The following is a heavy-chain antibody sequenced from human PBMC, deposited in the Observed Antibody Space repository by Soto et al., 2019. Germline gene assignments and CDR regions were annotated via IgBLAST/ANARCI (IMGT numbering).Heavy chain of an antibody. CDR3: ATNYGSGSTHFDY. CDR2: VIPILGMA. CDR1: EGTFNSYT. Sequence: QVQLVQSGAEVKKPGSSVKVSCTASEGTFNSYTISWVRQAPGQGLEWMGRVIPILGMADFAQGFQGRVMITADKSTSTADMMRSSLRSDDTAIYYWATNYGSGSTHFDYWGQGTQVTVSS. J-gene: IGHJ4*02. V-gene: IGHV1-69*02. D-gene: IGHD3-10*01.